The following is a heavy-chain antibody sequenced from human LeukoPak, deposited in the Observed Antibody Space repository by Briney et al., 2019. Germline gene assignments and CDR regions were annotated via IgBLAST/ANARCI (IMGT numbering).Heavy chain of an antibody. D-gene: IGHD2-15*01. Sequence: GASVKVSCKASGGTFSSYAISWVRQAPGQGREWMGGIIPIFGTANYAQKFLGRVTITTDESTSTADMELSSLRSEDTAVYYCARGPFGGSPRTRYYYYMDVWGKGTTVTVSS. V-gene: IGHV1-69*05. CDR3: ARGPFGGSPRTRYYYYMDV. CDR1: GGTFSSYA. CDR2: IIPIFGTA. J-gene: IGHJ6*03.